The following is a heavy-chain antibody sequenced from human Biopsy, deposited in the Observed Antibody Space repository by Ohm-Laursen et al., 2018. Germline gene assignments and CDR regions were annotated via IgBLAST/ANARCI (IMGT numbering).Heavy chain of an antibody. CDR2: IYGGGSPV. CDR1: GFDFSDYS. V-gene: IGHV3-48*04. D-gene: IGHD1-26*01. J-gene: IGHJ3*01. CDR3: ARLNSGTYDASDL. Sequence: GSLRLSCAASGFDFSDYSMSWVRQAPGKGLEWISYIYGGGSPVSYADSAKGRFTISRDNAQNSLYLHMNSLRAEDTAVYYCARLNSGTYDASDLWGQGTMVIVSS.